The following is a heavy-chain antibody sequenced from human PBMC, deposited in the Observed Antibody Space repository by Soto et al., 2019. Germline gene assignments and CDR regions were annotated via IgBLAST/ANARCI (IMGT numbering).Heavy chain of an antibody. V-gene: IGHV4-31*03. J-gene: IGHJ3*02. CDR2: IYYSGST. Sequence: PSETLSLTCTVSGGSISSGGYYWSWIRQHPGKGLEWIGYIYYSGSTYYNPSLKSRVTISVDTSKNQFSLKLSSVTAADTAVYYCARDRPTRNSGLDAFDIWGQGTMVTVSS. CDR1: GGSISSGGYY. CDR3: ARDRPTRNSGLDAFDI. D-gene: IGHD1-26*01.